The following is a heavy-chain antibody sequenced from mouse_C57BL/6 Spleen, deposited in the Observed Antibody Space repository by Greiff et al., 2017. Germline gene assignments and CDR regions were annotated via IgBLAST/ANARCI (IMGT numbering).Heavy chain of an antibody. J-gene: IGHJ4*01. V-gene: IGHV1-80*01. CDR2: IYPGDGDT. CDR3: ARKYDPYAMDY. CDR1: GYAFSSYW. D-gene: IGHD2-3*01. Sequence: QVQLQQSGAELVKPGASVKISCKASGYAFSSYWMNWVKQRPGKGLEWIGQIYPGDGDTNYNGKFKGKATLTADKSSSTAYMQLSSLTSEDSAVYFCARKYDPYAMDYWGQGTSVTVSS.